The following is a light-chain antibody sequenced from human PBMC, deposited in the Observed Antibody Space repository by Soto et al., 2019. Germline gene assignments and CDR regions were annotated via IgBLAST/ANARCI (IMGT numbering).Light chain of an antibody. Sequence: EIVMTQSPATLSVSPGERAILSCRASQSVSSNLAWYQQKPGQAPRLLIYGASTRATGIPARFSGSGSGTEFTLTISSLQSEDFAVYYCQQYNNWPPTWTFGQGTNVEIK. CDR3: QQYNNWPPTWT. CDR2: GAS. CDR1: QSVSSN. J-gene: IGKJ1*01. V-gene: IGKV3-15*01.